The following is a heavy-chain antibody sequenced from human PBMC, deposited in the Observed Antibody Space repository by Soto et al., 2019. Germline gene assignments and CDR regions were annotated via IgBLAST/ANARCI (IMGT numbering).Heavy chain of an antibody. J-gene: IGHJ4*02. D-gene: IGHD3-22*01. CDR2: INHSGST. CDR1: GGSFSGYY. V-gene: IGHV4-34*01. CDR3: ARILRRYYDSSGYYPRDY. Sequence: SETLSLTCAVYGGSFSGYYWRWIRQPPGRGLEWIGEINHSGSTNYNPSLKSRVTISVDTSKNQFSLKLSSVTAADTAVYYCARILRRYYDSSGYYPRDYWGQGTLVIVS.